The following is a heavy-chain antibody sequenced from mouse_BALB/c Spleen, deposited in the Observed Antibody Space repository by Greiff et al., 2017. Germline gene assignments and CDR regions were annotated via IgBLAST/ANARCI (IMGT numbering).Heavy chain of an antibody. Sequence: VQLQQSGAELVKPGASVKLSCTASGFNIKDTYVHWVKQRPEQGLEWIGRIDPANGNTKYDPKFQGKATITADTSSNTAYLQLSSLTSEDTAVYYCARKIGTDWYFDVWGAGTTVTVSS. CDR2: IDPANGNT. CDR1: GFNIKDTY. V-gene: IGHV14-3*02. J-gene: IGHJ1*01. D-gene: IGHD4-1*01. CDR3: ARKIGTDWYFDV.